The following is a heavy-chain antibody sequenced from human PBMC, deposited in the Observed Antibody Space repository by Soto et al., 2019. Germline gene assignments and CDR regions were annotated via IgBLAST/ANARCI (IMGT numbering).Heavy chain of an antibody. D-gene: IGHD1-26*01. J-gene: IGHJ4*02. CDR1: GFTFSEAW. CDR2: IMSKTDGGTT. CDR3: TTDSGMSPYSFDY. Sequence: PXESLRLSCATSGFTFSEAWVGWVRQAPGKGLEWVGRIMSKTDGGTTDYAAPVKGRFTISRDDSKSTLYLQMNSLKTEDTAFYYCTTDSGMSPYSFDYWGQGTLVTVSS. V-gene: IGHV3-15*01.